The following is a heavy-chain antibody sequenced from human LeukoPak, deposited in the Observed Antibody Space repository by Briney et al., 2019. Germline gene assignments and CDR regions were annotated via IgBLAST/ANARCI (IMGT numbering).Heavy chain of an antibody. CDR2: INPNSGGT. CDR3: ATFFSVAAP. V-gene: IGHV1-2*02. Sequence: ALVKVSCKASGYTFTGYYMHWVRQAPGQGLEWMGWINPNSGGTNYAQSFQGRVTMTRDTSITTAYMELSGLRSDDTAVYYCATFFSVAAPWGQGTLVTVSS. D-gene: IGHD6-6*01. CDR1: GYTFTGYY. J-gene: IGHJ5*02.